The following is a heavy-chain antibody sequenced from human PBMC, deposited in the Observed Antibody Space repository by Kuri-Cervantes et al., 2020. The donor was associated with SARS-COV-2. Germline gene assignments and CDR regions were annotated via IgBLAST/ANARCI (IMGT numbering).Heavy chain of an antibody. CDR3: VKDRTSRLARGGAFDL. D-gene: IGHD1-26*01. CDR2: MSINWGDT. J-gene: IGHJ4*02. CDR1: GFTFSRYA. Sequence: GESLKISCSASGFTFSRYAMHWVRQAPGKGLEYVSAMSINWGDTYYADSVKGRCNIFRDNSKNTLYLQLNSLRAGDTAVYYCVKDRTSRLARGGAFDLWGQGTLVTVSS. V-gene: IGHV3-64D*08.